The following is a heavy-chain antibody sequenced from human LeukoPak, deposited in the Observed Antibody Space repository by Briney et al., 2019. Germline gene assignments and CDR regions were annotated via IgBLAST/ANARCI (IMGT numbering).Heavy chain of an antibody. CDR1: GGSISSSSYY. D-gene: IGHD6-19*01. V-gene: IGHV4-39*01. CDR2: IYYSGST. J-gene: IGHJ6*02. CDR3: AGLPIGAVAASDYYYYYGMDV. Sequence: SETQSLTCTVSGGSISSSSYYWGWIRQPPGKGLEWIGSIYYSGSTYYNPSLKSRVTISVDTSKNQFSLKLSSVTAADTAVYYCAGLPIGAVAASDYYYYYGMDVWGQGTTVTVSS.